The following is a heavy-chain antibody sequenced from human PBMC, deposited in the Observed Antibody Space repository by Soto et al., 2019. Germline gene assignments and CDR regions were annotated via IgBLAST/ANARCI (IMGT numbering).Heavy chain of an antibody. D-gene: IGHD3-3*01. CDR2: IYYSGST. J-gene: IGHJ4*02. CDR3: ARYYDFWSGYSGFDD. Sequence: PSETLSLTCTVSGGSISSYYWSWIRQPPGKGLEWIGYIYYSGSTNYNPSLKSRVTISVDTSKNQFSLKLSSVTAADTAVYYCARYYDFWSGYSGFDDWGQGTRVTVAS. V-gene: IGHV4-59*01. CDR1: GGSISSYY.